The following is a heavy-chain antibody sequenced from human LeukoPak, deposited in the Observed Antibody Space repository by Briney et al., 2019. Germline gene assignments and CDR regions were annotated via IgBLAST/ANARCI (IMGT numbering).Heavy chain of an antibody. CDR1: GGSFSGYY. CDR2: IYYSGST. Sequence: SETLSLTCAVYGGSFSGYYWSWIRQPPGRGLEWIGYIYYSGSTNYNPSLKSRVTISVDTSKNQFSLKLSSVTAADTAVYYCARGGAAAGLLDYWGQGTLVTVSS. V-gene: IGHV4-59*01. CDR3: ARGGAAAGLLDY. J-gene: IGHJ4*02. D-gene: IGHD6-13*01.